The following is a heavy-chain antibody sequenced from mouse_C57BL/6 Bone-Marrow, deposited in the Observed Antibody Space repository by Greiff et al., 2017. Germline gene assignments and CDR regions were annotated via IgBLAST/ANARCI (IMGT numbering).Heavy chain of an antibody. CDR2: ISGGGSYT. CDR1: GFTFSSYG. J-gene: IGHJ3*01. CDR3: ARRVRGFAY. V-gene: IGHV5-6*01. Sequence: EVHLVESGGDLVKPGGSLKLSCAASGFTFSSYGMSWVRQTPDKRLEWVATISGGGSYTYYPDSVKGRFTISRDNAKNTLYLQMSSLKSEDTAMYYCARRVRGFAYWGQGTLVTVSA.